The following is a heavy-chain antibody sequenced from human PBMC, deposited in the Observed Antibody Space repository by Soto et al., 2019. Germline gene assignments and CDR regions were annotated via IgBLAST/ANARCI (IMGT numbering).Heavy chain of an antibody. CDR1: GYTFTGYC. J-gene: IGHJ6*02. D-gene: IGHD3-10*01. CDR3: ARDRRQSITMVRGVIMINAYGMDV. CDR2: INPNSGGT. Sequence: ASVKVSCKASGYTFTGYCMHWVRQAPGQGLEWMGWINPNSGGTNYAQKFQGRVTMTRDTSISTAYMELSRLRSDDTAVYYCARDRRQSITMVRGVIMINAYGMDVWGQGTTVTVSS. V-gene: IGHV1-2*02.